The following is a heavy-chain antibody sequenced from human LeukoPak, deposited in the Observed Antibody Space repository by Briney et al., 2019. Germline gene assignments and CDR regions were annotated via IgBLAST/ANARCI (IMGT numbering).Heavy chain of an antibody. CDR1: GFTFSSHG. V-gene: IGHV3-23*01. D-gene: IGHD1-26*01. CDR2: IIPSGHTT. J-gene: IGHJ4*02. CDR3: AKSGSHSYFDY. Sequence: GGSLRLSCVASGFTFSSHGMNWVRQAPGKGLEWVSGIIPSGHTTYYADSVRGRFTISRDNSKNTLYLQMNSLRAEDTAVYYCAKSGSHSYFDYWGQGTLVTVSS.